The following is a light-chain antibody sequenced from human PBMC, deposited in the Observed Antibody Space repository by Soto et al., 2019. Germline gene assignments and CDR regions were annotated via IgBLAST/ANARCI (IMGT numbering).Light chain of an antibody. CDR2: EVS. Sequence: QSALTRPASVSGSPGQSITISCTGTSSDVGGYNYVSWYQQHPGKAPKLMIYEVSNRPSGVSNRFSGSKSGNTASLTISGYQAEDEAYYYLSSYTSSSTLVFGRGTKLTVL. J-gene: IGLJ3*02. V-gene: IGLV2-14*01. CDR1: SSDVGGYNY. CDR3: SSYTSSSTLV.